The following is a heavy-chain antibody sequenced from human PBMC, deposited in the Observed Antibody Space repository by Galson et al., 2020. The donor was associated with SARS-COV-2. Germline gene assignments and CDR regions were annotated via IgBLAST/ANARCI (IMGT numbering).Heavy chain of an antibody. CDR1: GFTFDDYT. CDR3: AKDNSILEWSPTLDY. J-gene: IGHJ4*02. D-gene: IGHD3-3*01. CDR2: ISWDGGST. V-gene: IGHV3-43*01. Sequence: GGSLRLSCAASGFTFDDYTMHWVRQAPGKGLEWVSLISWDGGSTYYADSVKGRFTISRDNSKNSLYLQMNSLRTEDTALYYCAKDNSILEWSPTLDYWGQGTLVTVSS.